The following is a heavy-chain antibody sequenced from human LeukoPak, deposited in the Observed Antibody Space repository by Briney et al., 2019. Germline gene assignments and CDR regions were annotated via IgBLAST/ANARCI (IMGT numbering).Heavy chain of an antibody. CDR1: GYTFTSYG. D-gene: IGHD3-3*01. CDR3: ARDSGGDGDTIFGRYGMDV. CDR2: ISAYNGNT. Sequence: GASVKVSCKASGYTFTSYGTSWVRHAPGQGLEWMGWISAYNGNTNYAQKLQGRVTMTTDTSTITAYMELRSLRSDDTAVYYCARDSGGDGDTIFGRYGMDVWGQGTTVTVSS. J-gene: IGHJ6*02. V-gene: IGHV1-18*01.